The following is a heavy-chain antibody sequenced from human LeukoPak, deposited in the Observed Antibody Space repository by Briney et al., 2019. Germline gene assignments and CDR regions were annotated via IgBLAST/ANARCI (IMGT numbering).Heavy chain of an antibody. CDR1: GDSVSSYY. CDR2: IYTSGGT. Sequence: SETLSLTCTVSGDSVSSYYGSWIRQPAGKGLEWIGRIYTSGGTNYNPSLTSRVTISLDTSRNQFSLKVTSLTAADTAVYYCARAPIGSHLRYRGAGTLVTVSS. V-gene: IGHV4-4*07. J-gene: IGHJ4*02. CDR3: ARAPIGSHLRY. D-gene: IGHD1-26*01.